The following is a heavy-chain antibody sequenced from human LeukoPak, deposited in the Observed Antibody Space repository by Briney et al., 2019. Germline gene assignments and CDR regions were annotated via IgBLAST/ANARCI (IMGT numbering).Heavy chain of an antibody. J-gene: IGHJ3*02. D-gene: IGHD5-12*01. CDR3: ARSCRILDIVATIRARLGGNGFDI. CDR1: GGSISFYY. V-gene: IGHV4-4*07. CDR2: IYSSGST. Sequence: SETLSLTCSVSGGSISFYYWSWIRQPAGKGLEWIGRIYSSGSTNYNPSLKSRVTMSVDTSKKKFSLKLSSVTAADKAVYYCARSCRILDIVATIRARLGGNGFDIWGQGTMVTVSS.